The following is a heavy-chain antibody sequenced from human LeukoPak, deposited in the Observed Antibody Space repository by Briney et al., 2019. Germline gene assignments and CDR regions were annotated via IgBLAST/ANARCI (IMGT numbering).Heavy chain of an antibody. J-gene: IGHJ4*02. Sequence: PSETLSLTCTVSGGSISSYYWSWIRQPPGKGLEWIGYIYYSGSTNYNPSLKSRVTISVDTSKNQFSLKLSSVTAADTAVYYCARLRWLQLIDCWGQGTLVTVSS. CDR3: ARLRWLQLIDC. CDR2: IYYSGST. CDR1: GGSISSYY. V-gene: IGHV4-59*01. D-gene: IGHD5-24*01.